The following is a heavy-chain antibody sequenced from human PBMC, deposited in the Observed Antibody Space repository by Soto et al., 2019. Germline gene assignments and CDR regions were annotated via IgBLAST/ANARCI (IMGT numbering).Heavy chain of an antibody. J-gene: IGHJ4*02. CDR2: IKQDGSEK. Sequence: GGSLRLSSAASGFTCSGYWINWVRQAPGKGLEWVANIKQDGSEKYYVDSVKGRFTISRDSAENSVYLQMHSLRAEDTAVYYCAASPDYGPQFDFWGQGSLVTVSS. D-gene: IGHD4-17*01. CDR3: AASPDYGPQFDF. CDR1: GFTCSGYW. V-gene: IGHV3-7*01.